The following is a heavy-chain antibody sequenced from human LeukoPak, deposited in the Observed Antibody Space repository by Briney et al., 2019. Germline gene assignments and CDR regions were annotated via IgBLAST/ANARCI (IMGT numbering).Heavy chain of an antibody. D-gene: IGHD6-13*01. Sequence: ASVKVSCKAAGYTFTSHGFIWLRQAPGQGLEWMGWITVNNGYTKYAQELQGRVTMTRDTSTGTVYMELSSLRSEDTAVYYCAREERLIAATGRGAFDYWGQGTLVTVSS. J-gene: IGHJ4*02. CDR1: GYTFTSHG. V-gene: IGHV1-18*01. CDR2: ITVNNGYT. CDR3: AREERLIAATGRGAFDY.